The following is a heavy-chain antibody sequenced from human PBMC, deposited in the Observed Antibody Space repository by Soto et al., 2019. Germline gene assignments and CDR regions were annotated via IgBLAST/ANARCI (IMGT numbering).Heavy chain of an antibody. CDR2: ISGNGGRT. V-gene: IGHV3-64D*06. Sequence: GGSLRLSCSASGFTFNIYAMHWVRQAPGKGLEYVSAISGNGGRTYYADSVKGRFTISRDNSKNTLYLQMSSLRAEDTALYYCVKVTYYDSRNDYWGQGTLVTVSS. CDR1: GFTFNIYA. CDR3: VKVTYYDSRNDY. D-gene: IGHD3-22*01. J-gene: IGHJ4*02.